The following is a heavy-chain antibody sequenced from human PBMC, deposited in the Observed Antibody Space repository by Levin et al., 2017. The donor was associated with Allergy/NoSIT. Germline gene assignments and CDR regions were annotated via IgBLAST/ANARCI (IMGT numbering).Heavy chain of an antibody. J-gene: IGHJ4*02. CDR2: LRNKANGGTT. D-gene: IGHD2-15*01. V-gene: IGHV3-49*03. CDR3: ARYNCSGGACFTLSAYNY. CDR1: GFSFGDYS. Sequence: SCIGSGFSFGDYSMSWFRQAPGKGLEWVGSLRNKANGGTTQYAASVKDRFTISRDDSKNIAYLQMKSLKTEDTAIYFCARYNCSGGACFTLSAYNYWGQGTLVTVSS.